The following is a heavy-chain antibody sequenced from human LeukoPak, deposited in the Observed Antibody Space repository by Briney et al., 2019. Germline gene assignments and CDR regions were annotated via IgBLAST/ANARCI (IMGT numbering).Heavy chain of an antibody. J-gene: IGHJ6*03. CDR3: ARQWLANYYYYMDV. Sequence: SETLSLTCAVYGGSFSGYYWSWIRQPPGKGLEWIGEINHSGSTNYNPSLKSRVTISVDTSKNQFSLKLSPVTAADTAVYYCARQWLANYYYYMDVWGKGTTVTISS. V-gene: IGHV4-34*01. CDR1: GGSFSGYY. D-gene: IGHD6-19*01. CDR2: INHSGST.